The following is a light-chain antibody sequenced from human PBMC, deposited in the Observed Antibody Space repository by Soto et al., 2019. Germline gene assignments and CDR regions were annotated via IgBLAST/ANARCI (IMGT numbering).Light chain of an antibody. J-gene: IGKJ1*01. CDR2: GAS. CDR1: QSVADN. Sequence: PKERVALSFRSSQSVADNLAWFQQKPGQGPRLLIYGASTRATGIPARFSGSGSETDFTLTVSSLRSEDSAFYYCQLYNYGAPSFGHGTQVEIK. CDR3: QLYNYGAPS. V-gene: IGKV3-15*01.